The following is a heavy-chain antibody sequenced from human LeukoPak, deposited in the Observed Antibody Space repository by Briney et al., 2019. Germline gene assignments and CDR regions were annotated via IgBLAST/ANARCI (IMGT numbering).Heavy chain of an antibody. D-gene: IGHD2-21*01. J-gene: IGHJ4*02. V-gene: IGHV3-21*01. Sequence: GGPLRLSWAASGFDFSSHIMHWIRQAPGKGLEWVSSISSSGSYKYYADSLKGRFTISRDNADNSVFLHLNSLTVEDTAVYFCARGMIRGALWCVDFWGLGSLVTVSS. CDR1: GFDFSSHI. CDR3: ARGMIRGALWCVDF. CDR2: ISSSGSYK.